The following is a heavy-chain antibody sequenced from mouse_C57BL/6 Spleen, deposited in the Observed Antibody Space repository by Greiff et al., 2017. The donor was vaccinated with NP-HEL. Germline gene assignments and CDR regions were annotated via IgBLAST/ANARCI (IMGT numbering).Heavy chain of an antibody. V-gene: IGHV1-82*01. CDR1: GYAFSSSW. CDR3: ARFRQLRGDAMDY. Sequence: QVQLQQSGPELVKPGASVKISCKASGYAFSSSWMNWVKQRPGKGLEWIGRIYPGDGDTNYNGKFKGKATLTADKSSSTAYMQLSSLTSEDSAVYFCARFRQLRGDAMDYWGQGTSVTVSS. J-gene: IGHJ4*01. D-gene: IGHD3-2*02. CDR2: IYPGDGDT.